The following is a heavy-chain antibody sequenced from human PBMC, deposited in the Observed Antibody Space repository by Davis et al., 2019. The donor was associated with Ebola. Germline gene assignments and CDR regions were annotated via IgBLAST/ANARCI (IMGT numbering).Heavy chain of an antibody. CDR2: YYYTGSA. Sequence: MPSETLSLTCAVSSGFVSSGGYSWSWIRQPPGKGLEWIGYYYYTGSAYYNPSLKSRVTISVDTSKNQFSLKLSSVTAADTAVYYCARGLAALIWGQGTMVTVSS. CDR3: ARGLAALI. D-gene: IGHD6-25*01. V-gene: IGHV4-30-4*07. CDR1: SGFVSSGGYS. J-gene: IGHJ3*01.